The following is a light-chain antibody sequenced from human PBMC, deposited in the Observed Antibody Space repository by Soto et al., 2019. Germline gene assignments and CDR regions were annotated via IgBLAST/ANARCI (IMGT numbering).Light chain of an antibody. CDR2: AVS. Sequence: QSALTQPASVSGSPGQSITISCTGTSSDVGGYNYVSWYQHHPGKAPKLMIYAVSERPSGVSNRFSGSKSGNTASLTISGLQAEDEADYYCNSYTSSSTLVFGTGTKV. CDR1: SSDVGGYNY. V-gene: IGLV2-14*03. CDR3: NSYTSSSTLV. J-gene: IGLJ1*01.